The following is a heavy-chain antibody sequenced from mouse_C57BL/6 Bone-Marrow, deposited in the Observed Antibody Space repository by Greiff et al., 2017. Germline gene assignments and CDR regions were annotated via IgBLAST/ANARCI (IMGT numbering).Heavy chain of an antibody. CDR3: ARSYDYDDYTMDY. J-gene: IGHJ4*01. D-gene: IGHD2-4*01. CDR2: MHPNGGSP. V-gene: IGHV1-64*01. Sequence: QVQLQQPGAELVKPGASVKLSCKASGYTFTNYWMHWVKQRPGQGLEWIGMMHPNGGSPDYNEKFKSEATLSVDKSSRTAYMELSSLTSEESAVYDCARSYDYDDYTMDYWGQGTSVTVSS. CDR1: GYTFTNYW.